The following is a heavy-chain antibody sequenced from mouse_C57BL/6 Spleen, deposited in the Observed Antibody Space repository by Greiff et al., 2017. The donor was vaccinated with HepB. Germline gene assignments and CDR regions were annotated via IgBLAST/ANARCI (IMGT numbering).Heavy chain of an antibody. CDR3: ARPSGGGYFDV. CDR2: FYPNNGGT. J-gene: IGHJ1*03. Sequence: VQLKESGPELVKPGASVKMPCKASGYTFTDYNMDWVKQSHGKSLEWIGDFYPNNGGTIYNQKFKGKATLTVDKSSSTAYMELRSLTSEDTAVYDGARPSGGGYFDVWGTGTTVTVSS. CDR1: GYTFTDYN. V-gene: IGHV1-18*01. D-gene: IGHD3-1*01.